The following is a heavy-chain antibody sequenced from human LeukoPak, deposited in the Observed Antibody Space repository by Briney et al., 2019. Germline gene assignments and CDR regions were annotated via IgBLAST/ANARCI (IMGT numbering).Heavy chain of an antibody. Sequence: SETLSLTCAVYGGSFSGYYWSWIRQPPGKGLEWIGEINHSGSTNYNPSLKSRVTISVDTSKNQFSLKLSSVTAADTAVYYCARKVWGGHFDYWGQGTLVTVSS. CDR3: ARKVWGGHFDY. CDR2: INHSGST. CDR1: GGSFSGYY. D-gene: IGHD1-14*01. J-gene: IGHJ4*02. V-gene: IGHV4-34*01.